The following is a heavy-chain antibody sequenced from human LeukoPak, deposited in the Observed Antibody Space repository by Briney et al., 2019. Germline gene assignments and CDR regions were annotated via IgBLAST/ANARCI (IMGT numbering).Heavy chain of an antibody. CDR3: ARGTYYNTLTGFRGRILGLDY. V-gene: IGHV3-30*02. Sequence: PGGSLRLSCAASGFTFSSYEMNWVRQAPAKGLEWVAFIRYDGINKYYADSVKGRFTVSRDNYKNTLYLQMNSLRAEDTAIYYCARGTYYNTLTGFRGRILGLDYWGQGTLVTVSS. CDR2: IRYDGINK. J-gene: IGHJ4*02. D-gene: IGHD3-9*01. CDR1: GFTFSSYE.